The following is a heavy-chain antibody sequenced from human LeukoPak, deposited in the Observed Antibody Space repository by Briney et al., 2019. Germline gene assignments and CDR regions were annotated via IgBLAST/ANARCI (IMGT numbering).Heavy chain of an antibody. J-gene: IGHJ4*02. D-gene: IGHD3-10*01. CDR1: GFTFSSYA. CDR2: ISGSGGST. V-gene: IGHV3-23*01. CDR3: AKQSRTWFGELISPCSY. Sequence: GGSLRLSCAASGFTFSSYAMSWVRQAPGKGLEWVSAISGSGGSTYYADSVKGRFTISRDNSKNTLYLQMNSLRAEDTAVYYCAKQSRTWFGELISPCSYWGQGTLVTVSS.